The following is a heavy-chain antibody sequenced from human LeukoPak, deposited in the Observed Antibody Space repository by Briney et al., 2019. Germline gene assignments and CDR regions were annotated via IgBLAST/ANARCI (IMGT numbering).Heavy chain of an antibody. CDR1: GYTFTSYG. CDR2: ISAYNGNT. Sequence: GASVKVSCKASGYTFTSYGISWVRQAPGQGLEWMGWISAYNGNTNYAQKLQGRVTMTTDTSTSAAYMELRSLRSDDTAVYYRATSVRVPYGMDVWGQGTTVTVSS. V-gene: IGHV1-18*01. J-gene: IGHJ6*02. CDR3: ATSVRVPYGMDV. D-gene: IGHD3-10*01.